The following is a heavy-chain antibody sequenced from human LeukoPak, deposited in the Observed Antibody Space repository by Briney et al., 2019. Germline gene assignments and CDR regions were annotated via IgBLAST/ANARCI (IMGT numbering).Heavy chain of an antibody. CDR3: THPAYYYGLDV. J-gene: IGHJ6*04. CDR2: IKTKADNYAT. Sequence: GGSLKLSCAASGFTFSVSAIHWVRQASGKGLEWVGRIKTKADNYATAYDASVKGRFTISRDDSKNTAYLQMNSLKIEDTAVYYCTHPAYYYGLDVWSKGTTVTVSS. V-gene: IGHV3-73*01. D-gene: IGHD6-25*01. CDR1: GFTFSVSA.